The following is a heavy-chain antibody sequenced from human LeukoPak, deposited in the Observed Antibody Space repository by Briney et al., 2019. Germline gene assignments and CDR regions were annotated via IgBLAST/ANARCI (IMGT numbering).Heavy chain of an antibody. Sequence: SGTLSLTCAVYGGSFSGYYWSWIRQPPGKGLEWIGEINHSGSTNYNPSLKSRVTISVDTSKNQFSLKLSSVTAADTAVYYCARSTMIYHYYYGMDVWGQGTTVTVSS. J-gene: IGHJ6*02. V-gene: IGHV4-34*01. CDR2: INHSGST. CDR1: GGSFSGYY. D-gene: IGHD3-22*01. CDR3: ARSTMIYHYYYGMDV.